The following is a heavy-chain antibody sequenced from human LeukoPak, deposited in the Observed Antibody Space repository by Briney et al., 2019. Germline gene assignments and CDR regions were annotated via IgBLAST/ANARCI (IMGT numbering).Heavy chain of an antibody. CDR2: VSGHDGST. V-gene: IGHV1-18*01. D-gene: IGHD5-24*01. CDR1: GYRIDTFG. J-gene: IGHJ6*02. Sequence: ASVKVSCKASGYRIDTFGISWVRQAPGQGLEWMGWVSGHDGSTQYTQKFQERVTMTTEKSRSTAYLELRALRSDDTAVYYCAKTRAHNLDVWGQGTTVIVSS. CDR3: AKTRAHNLDV.